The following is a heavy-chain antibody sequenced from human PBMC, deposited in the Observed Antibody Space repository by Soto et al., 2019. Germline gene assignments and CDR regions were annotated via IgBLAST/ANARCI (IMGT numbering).Heavy chain of an antibody. J-gene: IGHJ5*02. D-gene: IGHD5-18*01. CDR1: GYTFTSYG. Sequence: ASVKVSCKASGYTFTSYGISWVRQAPGQGLEWMGWISAYNGNTNYAQKLQGRVTMTTDTSTSTAYMELRSLRSDDTAVYYCARDRTQLWLGWFDPWGQGTLVTVSS. CDR3: ARDRTQLWLGWFDP. V-gene: IGHV1-18*01. CDR2: ISAYNGNT.